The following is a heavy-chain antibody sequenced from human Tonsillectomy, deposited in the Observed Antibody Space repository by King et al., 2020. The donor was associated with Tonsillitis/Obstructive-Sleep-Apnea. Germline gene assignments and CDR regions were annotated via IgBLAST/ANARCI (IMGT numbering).Heavy chain of an antibody. CDR3: ARGSYDSDAFDI. CDR1: GSSLSTGGVG. D-gene: IGHD3-10*01. J-gene: IGHJ3*02. Sequence: ITLKESGPTLVKPTQTLTLTCTFSGSSLSTGGVGVGWIRQPPGKALEWLALIYWDDDKPYSPSLKTRLTITKDTSKNQVVLTMTNMNPVDTATYYCARGSYDSDAFDIWGQGTMVTVSS. CDR2: IYWDDDK. V-gene: IGHV2-5*02.